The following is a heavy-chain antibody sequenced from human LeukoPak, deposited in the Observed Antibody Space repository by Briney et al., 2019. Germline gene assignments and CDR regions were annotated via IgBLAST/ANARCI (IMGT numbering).Heavy chain of an antibody. J-gene: IGHJ4*02. D-gene: IGHD5-18*01. CDR2: ISSSSSYI. CDR1: GFTFGDYA. V-gene: IGHV3-21*01. CDR3: ATSPVYSYGHPYYFDY. Sequence: GGSLRLSCTASGFTFGDYAMSWVRQAPGKGLEWVSCISSSSSYIYYADSVKGRFTISRDNAKNSLYLQMNSLRAEDTAVYYCATSPVYSYGHPYYFDYWGQGTPVTVSS.